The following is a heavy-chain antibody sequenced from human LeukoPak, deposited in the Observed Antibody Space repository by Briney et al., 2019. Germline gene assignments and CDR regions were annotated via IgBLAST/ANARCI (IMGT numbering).Heavy chain of an antibody. V-gene: IGHV3-48*02. J-gene: IGHJ4*02. CDR2: ISSSSSTI. CDR1: RFTFSSYI. CDR3: ARDRGWYRSTTYYFDY. Sequence: GGSLRLSCAASRFTFSSYIMNWVRQAPGKGLEWVSYISSSSSTIYYADYVKGRFTISRDNAKNSLYLQMNSLRDEDTAVYYCARDRGWYRSTTYYFDYWGQGTLVTVSS. D-gene: IGHD6-13*01.